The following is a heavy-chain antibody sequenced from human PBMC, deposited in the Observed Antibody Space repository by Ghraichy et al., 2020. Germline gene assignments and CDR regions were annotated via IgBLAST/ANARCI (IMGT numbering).Heavy chain of an antibody. CDR3: ARDHEGEGFDY. CDR1: GFTFSDYY. CDR2: ISSSGSTI. Sequence: LSLTCAASGFTFSDYYMSWIRQAPGKGLEWVSYISSSGSTIYYADSVEGRFTISRDNAKNSLYLQMNSLRAEDTAVYYCARDHEGEGFDYWGQGTLVTVSS. D-gene: IGHD1-26*01. J-gene: IGHJ4*02. V-gene: IGHV3-11*01.